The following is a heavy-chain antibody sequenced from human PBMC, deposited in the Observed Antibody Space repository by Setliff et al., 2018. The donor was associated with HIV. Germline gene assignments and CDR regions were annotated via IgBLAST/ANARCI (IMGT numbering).Heavy chain of an antibody. J-gene: IGHJ6*03. CDR2: INWNGANS. CDR1: GFNFGGYG. CDR3: ARGRGGDYYFMDV. Sequence: GGSLRLSCAASGFNFGGYGMNWVRQAPGKGLEWVSGINWNGANSGYADSVKGRFTISRDNAKNSLYLQMRSLRLEDTALYYCARGRGGDYYFMDVWGKGTTVTVSS. V-gene: IGHV3-20*04. D-gene: IGHD4-17*01.